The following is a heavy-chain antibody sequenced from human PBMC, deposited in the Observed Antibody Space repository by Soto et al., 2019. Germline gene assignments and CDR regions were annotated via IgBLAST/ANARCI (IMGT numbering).Heavy chain of an antibody. Sequence: GGSLRLSCAASGFTFSTYSMNWVRQAPGKGLEWVSFISSSSSYMNYADSVKGRFTISRDNAKNSLYLHMNSLRAEDTAVYYCARDHYGSGNYYFEYWGRGTLVTVSS. D-gene: IGHD3-10*01. J-gene: IGHJ4*02. CDR1: GFTFSTYS. V-gene: IGHV3-21*01. CDR2: ISSSSSYM. CDR3: ARDHYGSGNYYFEY.